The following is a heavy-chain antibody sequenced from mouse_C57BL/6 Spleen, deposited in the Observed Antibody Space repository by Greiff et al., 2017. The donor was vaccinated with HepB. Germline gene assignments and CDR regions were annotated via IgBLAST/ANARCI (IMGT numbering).Heavy chain of an antibody. CDR1: GYTFTSYW. CDR3: ARETYGSSWGY. V-gene: IGHV1-52*01. D-gene: IGHD1-1*01. J-gene: IGHJ2*01. Sequence: QVQLQQPGAELVRPGSSVKLSCKASGYTFTSYWMHWVKQRPIQGLEWIGNIDPSDSETHYNQKFKDKATLTVDKSSSTAYMQLSSLTSEDSAAYYCARETYGSSWGYWGQGTTLTVSS. CDR2: IDPSDSET.